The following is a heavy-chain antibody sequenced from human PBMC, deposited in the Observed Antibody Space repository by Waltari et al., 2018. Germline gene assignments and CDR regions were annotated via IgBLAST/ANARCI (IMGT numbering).Heavy chain of an antibody. CDR2: IRRKDDVGTT. CDR1: GFTFGDYA. CDR3: TRVGRVVTRYFDD. Sequence: EVQLVESGGGLVQPGRSLRLSCTASGFTFGDYAMSWFRQAPGKGLEWVGFIRRKDDVGTTEYAAAVKGRCTISRDDSKRSAYLQMNSLKTEDTAVYYCTRVGRVVTRYFDDWGQGTLV. V-gene: IGHV3-49*03. J-gene: IGHJ4*02. D-gene: IGHD2-15*01.